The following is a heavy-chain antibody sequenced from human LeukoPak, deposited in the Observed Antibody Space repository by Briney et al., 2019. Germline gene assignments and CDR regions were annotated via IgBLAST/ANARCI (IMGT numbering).Heavy chain of an antibody. J-gene: IGHJ3*02. V-gene: IGHV4-59*08. CDR2: IYYSGST. CDR3: ARYSSSFNDAFDI. CDR1: GGSISSYY. Sequence: SETLSLTCTVSGGSISSYYWSWIRQPSGKGLERIGYIYYSGSTNYNPSLKSRVTISVDTSKNQFSLKLSSVTAADTAVYYCARYSSSFNDAFDIWGQGTMVTVSS. D-gene: IGHD6-13*01.